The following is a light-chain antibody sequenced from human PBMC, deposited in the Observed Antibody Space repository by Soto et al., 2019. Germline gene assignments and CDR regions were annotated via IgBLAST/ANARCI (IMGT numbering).Light chain of an antibody. CDR3: QQYNNYATWT. CDR2: DAS. CDR1: QSISSW. V-gene: IGKV1-5*01. J-gene: IGKJ1*01. Sequence: DIQMTQSPTTLSASVGDRITITCRASQSISSWLAWYQQKPGKAPKLLIYDASSLESGVPSRFSGGGAGTEFTLTISSLQPADFATYYCQQYNNYATWTFGQGTKVDI.